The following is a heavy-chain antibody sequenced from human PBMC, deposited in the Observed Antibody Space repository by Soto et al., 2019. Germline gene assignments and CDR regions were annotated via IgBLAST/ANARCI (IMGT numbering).Heavy chain of an antibody. D-gene: IGHD1-26*01. J-gene: IGHJ6*02. Sequence: ASVKVSCKASGYTFTSYGFSWVRQAPGLGLEWMGWISAYNGNTNYAQKLQGRVTMTTDTSTSTAYMELRSLRSDDTAVYYCARDHSGSFYYYYGMDVWGQRTTVTVSS. V-gene: IGHV1-18*04. CDR3: ARDHSGSFYYYYGMDV. CDR1: GYTFTSYG. CDR2: ISAYNGNT.